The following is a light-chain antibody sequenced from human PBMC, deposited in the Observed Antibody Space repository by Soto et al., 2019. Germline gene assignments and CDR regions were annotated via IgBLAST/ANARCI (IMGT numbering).Light chain of an antibody. V-gene: IGKV1-9*01. J-gene: IGKJ5*01. CDR1: RSIGNY. Sequence: DVQMTQSPSCLSASVGDRVTITCRASRSIGNYLNWYQQKPDSAPQLLIYLTSTLQSGVPSRFSGSGSGTDFTLTISSLQPEDSATYYCQQLNTYPRITFGQGTRLEIK. CDR2: LTS. CDR3: QQLNTYPRIT.